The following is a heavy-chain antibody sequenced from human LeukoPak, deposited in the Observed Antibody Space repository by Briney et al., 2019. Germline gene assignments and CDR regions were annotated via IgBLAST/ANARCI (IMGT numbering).Heavy chain of an antibody. J-gene: IGHJ4*02. CDR3: ATDYYGSGSQSDHHFDY. CDR2: INPNSGDT. CDR1: GYTFTGYY. V-gene: IGHV1-2*02. D-gene: IGHD3-10*01. Sequence: GASVKVSCKASGYTFTGYYMHWVRQAPGQGLEWMGWINPNSGDTDYAQKFQGRVTMTRDTSISTAYMELTSLRSDDTAVYYCATDYYGSGSQSDHHFDYWGQGTLVTVSS.